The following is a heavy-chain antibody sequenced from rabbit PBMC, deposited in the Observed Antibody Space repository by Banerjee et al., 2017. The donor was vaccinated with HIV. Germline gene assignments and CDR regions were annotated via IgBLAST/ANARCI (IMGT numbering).Heavy chain of an antibody. CDR2: IYTGNSGTT. D-gene: IGHD1-1*01. V-gene: IGHV1S45*01. CDR1: GFSFSSSYW. J-gene: IGHJ4*01. Sequence: QEQLEESGGGLVKPEGSLTLTCTASGFSFSSSYWMCWVRQAPGKGLEWIACIYTGNSGTTYYASWAKGRFTISKTSSTTVTLQMTSLTAADTATYFCARDLTSTGYVTFNLWGQGTLVTVS. CDR3: ARDLTSTGYVTFNL.